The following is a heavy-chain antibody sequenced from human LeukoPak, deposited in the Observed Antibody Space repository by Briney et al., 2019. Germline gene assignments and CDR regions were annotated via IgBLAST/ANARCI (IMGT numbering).Heavy chain of an antibody. CDR2: ISGSSCST. J-gene: IGHJ3*02. CDR3: AKDAPGFRAFDI. CDR1: GFTFSSYA. Sequence: GGSLRLSCAASGFTFSSYAMSRVRQAPGKGLEWVSAISGSSCSTYYADSVKGRFTISRDNSKNTLYLQMNSLRAEDTAVYYCAKDAPGFRAFDIWGQGTMVTVS. V-gene: IGHV3-23*01.